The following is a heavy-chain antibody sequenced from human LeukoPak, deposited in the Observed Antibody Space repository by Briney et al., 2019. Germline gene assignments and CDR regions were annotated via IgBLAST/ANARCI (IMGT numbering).Heavy chain of an antibody. CDR2: VVNSGSNT. Sequence: PGGSLRLSCAASGLTFSAYAMSWVRQAPGKGLDWVSGVVNSGSNTFYVDSVKGRFTISRDNSKNMLWLQMNSLRAEDTAVYYCAAAMTEYWYLDLWGRGTLVTVSS. D-gene: IGHD2-21*02. J-gene: IGHJ2*01. CDR3: AAAMTEYWYLDL. V-gene: IGHV3-23*05. CDR1: GLTFSAYA.